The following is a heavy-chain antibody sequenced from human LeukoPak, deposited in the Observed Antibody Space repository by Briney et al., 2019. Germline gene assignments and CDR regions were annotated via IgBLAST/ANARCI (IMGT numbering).Heavy chain of an antibody. CDR2: ISAYNGNT. J-gene: IGHJ3*02. D-gene: IGHD6-13*01. V-gene: IGHV1-18*01. CDR1: GYTFTSYG. Sequence: ASVKVSCKASGYTFTSYGISWVRQAPGQGLEWMGWISAYNGNTNYAQKLQGRVTMTTDTSTSTAYMELRSLRSDDTAVYYCARDSPVRGIAAAGKVAFDIWGQGTMVTVSS. CDR3: ARDSPVRGIAAAGKVAFDI.